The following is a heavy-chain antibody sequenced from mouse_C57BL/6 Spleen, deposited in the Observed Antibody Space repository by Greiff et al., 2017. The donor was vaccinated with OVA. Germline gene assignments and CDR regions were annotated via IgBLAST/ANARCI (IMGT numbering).Heavy chain of an antibody. CDR3: ARTIYDGYYYFDY. Sequence: QVQLQHSGPELVKPGASVKISCKASGYAFSSSWMNWVKQRPGKGLEWIGRIYPGDGDTNYNGKFKGKATLTADKSSSTAYMQLSSLTSEDSAVYFCARTIYDGYYYFDYWGQGTTLTVSS. CDR1: GYAFSSSW. V-gene: IGHV1-82*01. CDR2: IYPGDGDT. D-gene: IGHD2-3*01. J-gene: IGHJ2*01.